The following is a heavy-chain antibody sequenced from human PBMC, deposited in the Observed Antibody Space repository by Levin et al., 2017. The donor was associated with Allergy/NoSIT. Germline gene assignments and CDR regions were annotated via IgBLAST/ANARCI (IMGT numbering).Heavy chain of an antibody. CDR1: GYSFTSYW. V-gene: IGHV5-51*01. Sequence: GGSLRLSCQGSGYSFTSYWIGWVRQMPGKGLEWMGIIYPGDSDTRYSPSFQGQVTISADKSISTAYLQWSSLKASDTAIYYCARRGTRDYYYYMDVWGKGTTVTVSS. J-gene: IGHJ6*03. D-gene: IGHD1-1*01. CDR3: ARRGTRDYYYYMDV. CDR2: IYPGDSDT.